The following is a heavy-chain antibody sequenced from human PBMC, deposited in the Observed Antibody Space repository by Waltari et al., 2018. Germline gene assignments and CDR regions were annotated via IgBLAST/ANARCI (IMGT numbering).Heavy chain of an antibody. V-gene: IGHV3-23*01. CDR3: AKKSVGPSPFDY. CDR2: IGLRGNTT. J-gene: IGHJ4*02. D-gene: IGHD1-26*01. CDR1: EFTFSNFP. Sequence: EVQLLESGGGLVQPGGSLRLSCLAWEFTFSNFPMSWARQAPGKGLVGVSHIGLRGNTTYYADSVKGRFTISRDNSKNTLYLHLNSLRAEDTAVYYCAKKSVGPSPFDYWGQGTLVTVSS.